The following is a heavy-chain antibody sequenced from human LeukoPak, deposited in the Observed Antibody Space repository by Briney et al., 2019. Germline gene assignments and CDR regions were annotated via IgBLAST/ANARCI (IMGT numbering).Heavy chain of an antibody. CDR3: ATSTAAAGTD. Sequence: GGSLRLSCAASGFTFSNLWMSWVRQAPGKGLKWVANIKQDGSEKYYVDSVKGRFTIPRDNAQNSLYLQMNSLRAEDTAIYYCATSTAAAGTDWGQGTLVTVSS. J-gene: IGHJ4*02. V-gene: IGHV3-7*03. D-gene: IGHD6-13*01. CDR2: IKQDGSEK. CDR1: GFTFSNLW.